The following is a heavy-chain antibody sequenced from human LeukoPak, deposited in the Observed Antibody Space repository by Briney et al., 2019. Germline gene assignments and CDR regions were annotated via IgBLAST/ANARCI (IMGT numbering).Heavy chain of an antibody. J-gene: IGHJ4*02. V-gene: IGHV4-38-2*02. D-gene: IGHD3-22*01. CDR1: GYSISSGYY. Sequence: PSETLSLTCTVSGYSISSGYYWDWIRQPPGKGLEWIGSIYHSGSTYYNPSLKSRVTISVDTSKNQFSLKLSSVTAADTAVYYCARAYYDSSGYYFDYWGQGTLVTVSS. CDR2: IYHSGST. CDR3: ARAYYDSSGYYFDY.